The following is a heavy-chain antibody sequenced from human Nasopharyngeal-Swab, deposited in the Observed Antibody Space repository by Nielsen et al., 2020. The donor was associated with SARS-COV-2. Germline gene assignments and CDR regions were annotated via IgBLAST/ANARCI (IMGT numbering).Heavy chain of an antibody. CDR3: AGYDILTGSMDV. J-gene: IGHJ6*02. V-gene: IGHV1-18*01. CDR2: ISAYNGNT. Sequence: ASVKVSCKASGGTFSSYAISRVRQAPGQGLEWMGWISAYNGNTNYAQKLQGRVTMTTDTSTSTAYMELRSLRSDDTAVYYCAGYDILTGSMDVWGQGTTVTVSS. CDR1: GGTFSSYA. D-gene: IGHD3-9*01.